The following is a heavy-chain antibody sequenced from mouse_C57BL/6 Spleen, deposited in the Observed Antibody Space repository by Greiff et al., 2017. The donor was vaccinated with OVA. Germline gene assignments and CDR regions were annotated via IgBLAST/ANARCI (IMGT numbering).Heavy chain of an antibody. CDR2: IYPGSGST. Sequence: VQLQQPGAELVKPGASVKMSCKASGYTFTSYWITWVKQRPGQGLEWIGDIYPGSGSTNYNEKFKSKATLTVDTSSSTAYMQLSSLTSEDSAVYYCARKIIITTVVANWYFDVWGTGTTVTVSS. CDR1: GYTFTSYW. CDR3: ARKIIITTVVANWYFDV. V-gene: IGHV1-55*01. J-gene: IGHJ1*03. D-gene: IGHD1-1*01.